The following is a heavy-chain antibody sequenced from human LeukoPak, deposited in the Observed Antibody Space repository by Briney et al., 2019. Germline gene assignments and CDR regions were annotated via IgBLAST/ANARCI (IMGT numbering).Heavy chain of an antibody. CDR1: GFTFDDYA. CDR3: AKDRTGYYDSSAFDY. J-gene: IGHJ4*02. CDR2: ISWNSGTL. D-gene: IGHD3-22*01. V-gene: IGHV3-9*01. Sequence: GGSLRLSCAVSGFTFDDYAMHWVRQAPGKGLEWVSGISWNSGTLGYADSVKGRFTTSRDNAKNSLYLQVHSLKPEDTAFYYCAKDRTGYYDSSAFDYWGQGTLVTVSS.